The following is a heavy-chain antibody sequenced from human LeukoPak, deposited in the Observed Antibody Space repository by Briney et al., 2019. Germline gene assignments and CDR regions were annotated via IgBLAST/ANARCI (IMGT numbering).Heavy chain of an antibody. J-gene: IGHJ5*02. Sequence: SETLSLTCTVSGGSISSYYGSWIRQPPGKGLEWIGYIYYSGSTNYNPSLKSRVTISVDTSKNQFSLKLSSVTAADTAVYYCARHGYSGYDYWLDPWGRGTLVTVSS. CDR1: GGSISSYY. CDR2: IYYSGST. D-gene: IGHD5-12*01. CDR3: ARHGYSGYDYWLDP. V-gene: IGHV4-59*08.